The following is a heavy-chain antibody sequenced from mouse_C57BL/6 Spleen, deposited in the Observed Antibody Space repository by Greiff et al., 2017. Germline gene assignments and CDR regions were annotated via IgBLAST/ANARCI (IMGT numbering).Heavy chain of an antibody. V-gene: IGHV1-82*01. J-gene: IGHJ4*01. Sequence: QVQLQQSGPELVKPGASVKISCKASGYAFSSSWMNWVKQRPGKGLEWIGRIYPGDGDTNYNGKFKGKATLTADQSSSTAYMQLSSLTSEDSAVYCCARWSNYEGAMDYWGQGTSVTVSS. CDR3: ARWSNYEGAMDY. CDR1: GYAFSSSW. CDR2: IYPGDGDT. D-gene: IGHD2-5*01.